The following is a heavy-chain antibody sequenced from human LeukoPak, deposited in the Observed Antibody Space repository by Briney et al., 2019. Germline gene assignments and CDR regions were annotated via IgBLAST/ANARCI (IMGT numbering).Heavy chain of an antibody. CDR2: ISSSGSTI. CDR1: GFTFSDYY. J-gene: IGHJ4*02. CDR3: AKVFGEAGYSSSWYYFDY. V-gene: IGHV3-11*01. Sequence: KPGGSLRLSCAASGFTFSDYYMSWIRQAPGKGLEWVSYISSSGSTIYYADSVKGRFTISRDNAKNTLYLQMNSLRAEDTAVYYCAKVFGEAGYSSSWYYFDYWGQGTLVTVSS. D-gene: IGHD6-13*01.